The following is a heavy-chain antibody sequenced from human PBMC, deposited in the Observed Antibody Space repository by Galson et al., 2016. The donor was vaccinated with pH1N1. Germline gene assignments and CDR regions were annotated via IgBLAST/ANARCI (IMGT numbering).Heavy chain of an antibody. J-gene: IGHJ6*02. CDR3: AHAEGGGYDSEGIFYYFYGMDV. D-gene: IGHD5-12*01. Sequence: LVKPTQTLTLTCTFSGFSLSTSGVGVGWIRQPPGKALEWLALIYWDDDERYSPSLKSRLTITKDTSKNQVVLTMTNMDPLDTATYYCAHAEGGGYDSEGIFYYFYGMDVWGQGTTVTVSS. CDR1: GFSLSTSGVG. V-gene: IGHV2-5*02. CDR2: IYWDDDE.